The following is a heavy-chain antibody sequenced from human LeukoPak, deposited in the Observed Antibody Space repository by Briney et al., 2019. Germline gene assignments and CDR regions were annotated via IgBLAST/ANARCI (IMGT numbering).Heavy chain of an antibody. D-gene: IGHD6-6*01. CDR3: ARGGRWQLVGGHDAFDI. CDR2: ISAYNGNT. V-gene: IGHV1-18*01. CDR1: GYTFTSYG. Sequence: GASVKVSCKASGYTFTSYGISWVRQAPGQGLEWMGWISAYNGNTNYAQKLQGRVTMTTDTSTSTAYMELRSLRSDDTAVYYCARGGRWQLVGGHDAFDIWGQGTMVTVSS. J-gene: IGHJ3*02.